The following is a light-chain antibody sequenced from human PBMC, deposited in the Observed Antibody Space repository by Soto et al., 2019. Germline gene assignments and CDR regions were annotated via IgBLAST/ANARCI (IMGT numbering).Light chain of an antibody. CDR1: QSVSSSY. J-gene: IGKJ1*01. Sequence: EIVLTQSPGTLSLSPGERATLSCRASQSVSSSYLAWYQQKPGQAPRLLIYGASSRATGIPDRFSGSGSGTDFTLTISGLEPEDFAVYYCQQYGNSPWAFGRGTKVEVK. CDR2: GAS. CDR3: QQYGNSPWA. V-gene: IGKV3-20*01.